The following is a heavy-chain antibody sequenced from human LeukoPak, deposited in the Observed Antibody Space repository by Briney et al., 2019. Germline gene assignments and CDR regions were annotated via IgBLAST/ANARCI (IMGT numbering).Heavy chain of an antibody. CDR3: AREMYSGMYNDAFDI. Sequence: GGSLRLSCAASKFAFSSYAMSWVRQAPGKGLEWVSVIRSDGSTNHADSVKGRFTISRDNSKNTLYLQMNNLRAEDTAMYYCAREMYSGMYNDAFDIWGQGTKVTVSS. D-gene: IGHD1-26*01. CDR1: KFAFSSYA. CDR2: IRSDGST. J-gene: IGHJ3*02. V-gene: IGHV3-53*01.